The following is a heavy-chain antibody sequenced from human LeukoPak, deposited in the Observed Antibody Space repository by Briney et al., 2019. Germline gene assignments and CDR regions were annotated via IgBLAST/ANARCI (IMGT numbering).Heavy chain of an antibody. J-gene: IGHJ4*02. Sequence: SETLSLTCTVSGGSISSYYWSWIRQPPGKGLEWIGYIYYSGSTNYNPSLKSRVTISVDTSKNQFSLKLSSVTAADTAVYYCAGYHAYGVTTPPLGYWGQGILVTVSS. D-gene: IGHD4-17*01. CDR1: GGSISSYY. CDR2: IYYSGST. V-gene: IGHV4-59*01. CDR3: AGYHAYGVTTPPLGY.